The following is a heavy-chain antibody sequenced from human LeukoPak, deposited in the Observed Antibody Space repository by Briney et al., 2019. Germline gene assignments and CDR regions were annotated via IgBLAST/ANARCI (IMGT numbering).Heavy chain of an antibody. CDR1: GFTVSSNY. CDR3: AREYSSSWPYYYYGMDV. J-gene: IGHJ6*02. Sequence: GGSLRLSCAASGFTVSSNYMSWVRQAPGKGLEWVSVIYSGGSTYYADSVKGRFTISRDNSKNTLYLQMNSLRAEDTAVYYCAREYSSSWPYYYYGMDVWGQGTTVTVSS. D-gene: IGHD6-13*01. CDR2: IYSGGST. V-gene: IGHV3-53*05.